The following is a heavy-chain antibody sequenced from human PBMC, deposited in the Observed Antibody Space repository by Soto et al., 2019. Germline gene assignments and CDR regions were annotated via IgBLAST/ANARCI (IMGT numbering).Heavy chain of an antibody. CDR2: IGGSSGTT. CDR3: AKFKGFNWNYVFDY. D-gene: IGHD1-7*01. J-gene: IGHJ4*02. CDR1: GLTFSNFA. V-gene: IGHV3-23*01. Sequence: PGGSLRLSCAASGLTFSNFAMSWVRQAPGKGLEWASAIGGSSGTTFYADSVKGRFTISKDYAKNMLYLQMNSLRAEDTAVYYCAKFKGFNWNYVFDYWGQGVPVTVSS.